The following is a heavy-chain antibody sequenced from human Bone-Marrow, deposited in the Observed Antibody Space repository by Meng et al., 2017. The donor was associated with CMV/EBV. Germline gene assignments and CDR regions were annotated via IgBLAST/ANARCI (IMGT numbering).Heavy chain of an antibody. CDR1: GFTFSSYA. V-gene: IGHV3-23*01. Sequence: GGSLRLSCAASGFTFSSYAMSWVRQAPGKGLEWVSAISGSGGSTYYADSVKGRFTISRDNSKNTLYLQMNSLRAEDTAVYYCAKQGDDFWSGPRDYWGQGLRVTVSS. CDR3: AKQGDDFWSGPRDY. CDR2: ISGSGGST. J-gene: IGHJ4*02. D-gene: IGHD3-3*01.